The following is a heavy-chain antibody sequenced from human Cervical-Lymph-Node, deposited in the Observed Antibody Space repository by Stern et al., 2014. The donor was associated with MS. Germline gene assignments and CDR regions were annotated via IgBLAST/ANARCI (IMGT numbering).Heavy chain of an antibody. CDR3: ARDRYGYPFDY. Sequence: VQLVESGAELKKPGASMKVSCKTSGYTFRDYYIQWVRQAPGQGLEYMGWINPNSGSTNYAQKVRGRVTMTSDTSINPAYLELNGLQSYDTAIYYCARDRYGYPFDYWGQGTLVTVSS. CDR1: GYTFRDYY. V-gene: IGHV1-2*02. CDR2: INPNSGST. D-gene: IGHD5-12*01. J-gene: IGHJ4*02.